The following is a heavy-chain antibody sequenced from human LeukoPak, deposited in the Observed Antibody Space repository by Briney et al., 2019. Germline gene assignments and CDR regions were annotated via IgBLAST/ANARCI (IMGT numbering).Heavy chain of an antibody. CDR1: GFTFSSYA. V-gene: IGHV3-30*04. Sequence: GGSLRLSCAASGFTFSSYAMHWVRQAPGKGLEWVAVISYDGSNKYNADSVKGRFTISRDNSKNTLYLQMNRLRAEDTAVYYCASFPARDTPFDYWGQGTLVTVSS. D-gene: IGHD5-18*01. CDR3: ASFPARDTPFDY. CDR2: ISYDGSNK. J-gene: IGHJ4*02.